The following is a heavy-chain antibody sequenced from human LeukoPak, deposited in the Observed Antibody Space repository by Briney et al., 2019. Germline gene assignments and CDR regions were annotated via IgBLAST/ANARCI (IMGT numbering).Heavy chain of an antibody. D-gene: IGHD3-3*01. V-gene: IGHV4-59*08. CDR1: GGSISSYY. CDR2: IHYSGST. Sequence: PSETLSLTCTVSGGSISSYYWSWPRQPPGKGLEWIGYIHYSGSTNYNPSLKSRVPISVDTSTNHSSLKLSSVTAADTAVYYCARLDYDFWQGSAYYYGMDVWGQGTTVTVSS. J-gene: IGHJ6*02. CDR3: ARLDYDFWQGSAYYYGMDV.